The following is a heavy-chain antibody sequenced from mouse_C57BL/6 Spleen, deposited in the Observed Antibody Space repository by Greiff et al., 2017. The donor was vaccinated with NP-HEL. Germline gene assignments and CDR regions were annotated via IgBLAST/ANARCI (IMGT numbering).Heavy chain of an antibody. CDR1: GFSFNTYA. Sequence: EVKLMESGGGLVQPKGSLKLSCAASGFSFNTYAMNWVRQAPGKGLEWVARIRSKSNNYATYYADSVKDRFTISRDDSESMLYLQMNNLKTEDTAMYYGVGSSYYGSEDYAMDYWGQGTSVTVSS. CDR3: VGSSYYGSEDYAMDY. V-gene: IGHV10-1*01. D-gene: IGHD1-1*01. CDR2: IRSKSNNYAT. J-gene: IGHJ4*01.